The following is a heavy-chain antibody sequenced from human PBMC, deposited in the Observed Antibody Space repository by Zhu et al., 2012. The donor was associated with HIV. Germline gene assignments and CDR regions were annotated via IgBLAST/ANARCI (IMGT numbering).Heavy chain of an antibody. D-gene: IGHD3-10*01. CDR2: IYYSGST. V-gene: IGHV4-39*07. J-gene: IGHJ3*02. Sequence: QVQLQESGPGLVKPSETLSLTCTVSGGSISSSSYYWGWIRQPPGKGLEWIGSIYYSGSTYYNPSLKSRVTISVDTSKNQFSLKLSSVTAADTAVYCCARTRSGDAFDIVGPRDKWSPSL. CDR3: ARTRSGDAFDI. CDR1: GGSISSSSYY.